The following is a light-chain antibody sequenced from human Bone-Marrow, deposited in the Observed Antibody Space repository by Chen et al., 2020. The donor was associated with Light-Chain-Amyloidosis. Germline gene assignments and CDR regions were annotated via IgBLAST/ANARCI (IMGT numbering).Light chain of an antibody. V-gene: IGKV3-20*01. CDR1: QTISSNY. Sequence: EIVLTQSPGTLSLSPGEGANLSCRASQTISSNYLTWYQQKFGQAPMLLIYGSSSRATGIPDRFTGSGSGTAFTLTINRLEPEDFAMYYCQQYGTSPLTFGGGTKVEIK. CDR2: GSS. CDR3: QQYGTSPLT. J-gene: IGKJ4*01.